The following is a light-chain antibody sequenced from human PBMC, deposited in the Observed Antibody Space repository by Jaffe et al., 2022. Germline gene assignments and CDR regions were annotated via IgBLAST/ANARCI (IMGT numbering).Light chain of an antibody. V-gene: IGKV1-6*02. CDR2: AAS. Sequence: AIQMTQSPPSLSASVGDRVTITCRASQDIGRGLGWYQQKPGQAPKFLIYAASSLLSGAPSRFSGSGSGTDFSLTISSLQAEDVATYYCLQESNYLLTFGGGTKVEIK. J-gene: IGKJ4*01. CDR1: QDIGRG. CDR3: LQESNYLLT.